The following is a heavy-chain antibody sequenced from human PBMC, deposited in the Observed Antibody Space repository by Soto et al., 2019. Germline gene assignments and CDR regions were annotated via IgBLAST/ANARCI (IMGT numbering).Heavy chain of an antibody. D-gene: IGHD3-22*01. Sequence: PGESLKISCKGSGYSFTSYWIGWVRQMPGKGLEWMGIIYPGDSDTRYSPSFQGQVSISADKSISTAYLQWSSLKPSDTAMYYCARRGDSSGYYWGYWGQGPLVTSPQ. J-gene: IGHJ4*02. V-gene: IGHV5-51*01. CDR2: IYPGDSDT. CDR1: GYSFTSYW. CDR3: ARRGDSSGYYWGY.